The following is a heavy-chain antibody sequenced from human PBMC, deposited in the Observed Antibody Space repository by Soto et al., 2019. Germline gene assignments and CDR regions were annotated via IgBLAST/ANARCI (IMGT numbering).Heavy chain of an antibody. CDR2: ISYDGSNK. J-gene: IGHJ3*02. CDR1: GFTFSSYA. CDR3: ARKSRFCSTNSGSPQHVFDI. Sequence: PGGSLRLSCAASGFTFSSYAMHWVRQAPGKGLEWVAVISYDGSNKYYADSVKGRLTISRDNSKNTLYLQMNSLRAEDTAVYSCARKSRFCSTNSGSPQHVFDIGAQGTRVTVSS. V-gene: IGHV3-30-3*01. D-gene: IGHD2-2*01.